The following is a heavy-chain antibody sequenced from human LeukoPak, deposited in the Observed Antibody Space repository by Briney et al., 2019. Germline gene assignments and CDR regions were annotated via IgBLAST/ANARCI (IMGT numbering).Heavy chain of an antibody. V-gene: IGHV3-20*04. D-gene: IGHD6-19*01. Sequence: GGSLRLSCAASGFTFSDYYMSWIRQAPGKGLEWVSGINWNGGSTGYADPVKGRFTISRDNAKNSLYLQMNSLRAEDTAFYYCARVSDISVAAYFDYWGQGTLVTVSS. J-gene: IGHJ4*02. CDR2: INWNGGST. CDR1: GFTFSDYY. CDR3: ARVSDISVAAYFDY.